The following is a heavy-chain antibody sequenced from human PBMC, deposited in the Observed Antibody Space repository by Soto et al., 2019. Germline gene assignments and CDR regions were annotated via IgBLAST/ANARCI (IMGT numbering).Heavy chain of an antibody. J-gene: IGHJ6*02. D-gene: IGHD5-12*01. CDR3: ARLVATIGPYYYGMDV. CDR2: IIPIFGTA. V-gene: IGHV1-69*13. CDR1: GGTFSSYA. Sequence: ASVKVSCKASGGTFSSYAISWVRQAPGQGLEWMGGIIPIFGTANYAQKFQGRVTITADESTSTAYMELSSLRSEDTAVYYCARLVATIGPYYYGMDVWGQGTTVTVSS.